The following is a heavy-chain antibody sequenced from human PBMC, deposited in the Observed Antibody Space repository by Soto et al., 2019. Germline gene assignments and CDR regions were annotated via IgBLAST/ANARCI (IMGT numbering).Heavy chain of an antibody. V-gene: IGHV1-2*02. D-gene: IGHD3-22*01. CDR2: IDPNSGDT. CDR3: ARYGGGYMGFDF. CDR1: GYTFIDSY. Sequence: ASVKVSCKTSGYTFIDSYIHWVRQAPGQGLEWMGYIDPNSGDTNYGKVFQGRVTVTRDTSVSTVYMELTRLMSGDTAFYYCARYGGGYMGFDFWGQGTLVTVSS. J-gene: IGHJ4*02.